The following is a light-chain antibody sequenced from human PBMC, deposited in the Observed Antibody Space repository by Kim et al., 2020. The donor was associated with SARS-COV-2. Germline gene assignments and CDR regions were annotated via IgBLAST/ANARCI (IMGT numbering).Light chain of an antibody. J-gene: IGLJ1*01. CDR1: SSNIGNNA. V-gene: IGLV1-36*01. CDR3: AAWDDRLNGYD. CDR2: YDD. Sequence: QSVLTQPPSVSEAPRQRVTISCSGSSSNIGNNAVNWYQQLPGKAPKLLIYYDDLLPSGVSDRFSGSKSGTSASLAISGLQSEDEADYYCAAWDDRLNGYDFGTGTKVTVL.